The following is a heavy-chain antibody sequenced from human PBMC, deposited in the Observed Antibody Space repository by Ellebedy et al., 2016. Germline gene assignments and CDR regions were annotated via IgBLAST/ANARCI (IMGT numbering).Heavy chain of an antibody. CDR2: ISAYNGNT. J-gene: IGHJ6*04. CDR1: GYTFTSYG. Sequence: ASVKVSCXASGYTFTSYGISWVRQAPGQGLEWMGWISAYNGNTNYAQKFQGRVTMTEDTPTDTAYMELSSLRSEDTAVYYCATEIVPAALLDVWGKGTTVTVSS. V-gene: IGHV1-18*01. D-gene: IGHD2-2*01. CDR3: ATEIVPAALLDV.